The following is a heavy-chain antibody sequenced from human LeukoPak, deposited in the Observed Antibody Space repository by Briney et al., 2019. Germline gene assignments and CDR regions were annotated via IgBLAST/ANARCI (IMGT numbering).Heavy chain of an antibody. CDR3: ARGVEPLAANTLAY. Sequence: GGFLRLSCAASGFTVITNDMTWVRQALRKGLEWVSVLYSDGNTKYADSVQGRSTISRDNSKNTLYLEMSSLSPDDTAVYYCARGVEPLAANTLAYWGQGTLDTVSS. J-gene: IGHJ4*02. V-gene: IGHV3-53*01. CDR2: LYSDGNT. D-gene: IGHD1-14*01. CDR1: GFTVITND.